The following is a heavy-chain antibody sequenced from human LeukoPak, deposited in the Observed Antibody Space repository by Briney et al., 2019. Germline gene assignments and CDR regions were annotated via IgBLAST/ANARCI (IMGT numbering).Heavy chain of an antibody. CDR3: ARDDGGQGDY. Sequence: GGSLRLPCAASGFTFSDHYMDWVRQAPGKGLGWVGRSKNKANSYITQYAAFVQGRFTISRDDSKNSLYLQINSLKTEDTAVHYCARDDGGQGDYWGQGTLVTVSS. D-gene: IGHD2-15*01. V-gene: IGHV3-72*01. J-gene: IGHJ4*02. CDR2: SKNKANSYIT. CDR1: GFTFSDHY.